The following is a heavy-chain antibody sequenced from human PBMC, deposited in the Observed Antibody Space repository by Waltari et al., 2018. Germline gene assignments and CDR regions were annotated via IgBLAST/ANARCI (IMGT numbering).Heavy chain of an antibody. CDR2: IWYDGSNK. D-gene: IGHD6-19*01. V-gene: IGHV3-33*01. Sequence: QVQLVESGGGVVQPGRSLRLSCAASGFTFSSYGMHWVRQAPGKGLGWVAVIWYDGSNKYYADSVKGRFTISRDNSKNTLYLQMNSLRAEDTAVYYCARDSSGLFDYWGQGTLVTVSS. CDR1: GFTFSSYG. CDR3: ARDSSGLFDY. J-gene: IGHJ4*02.